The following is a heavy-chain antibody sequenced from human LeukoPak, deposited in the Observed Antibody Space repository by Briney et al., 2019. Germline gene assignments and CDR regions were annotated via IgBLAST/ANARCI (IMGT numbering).Heavy chain of an antibody. V-gene: IGHV1-8*01. CDR2: MNPNSGNT. CDR3: ARMYYSGYYFDY. CDR1: GYTFTSYD. J-gene: IGHJ4*02. D-gene: IGHD3-10*01. Sequence: WASVKVSCKASGYTFTSYDINWVRQATGQGLEWMGWMNPNSGNTGYAQKFQGRVTMTRNTSISTAYMELSSLRSEDTAVYYCARMYYSGYYFDYWGQGTLVTVSS.